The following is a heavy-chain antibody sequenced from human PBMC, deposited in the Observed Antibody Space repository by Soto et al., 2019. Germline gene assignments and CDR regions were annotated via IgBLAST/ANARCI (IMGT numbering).Heavy chain of an antibody. J-gene: IGHJ5*02. CDR1: GFTFSSYA. CDR3: AKDGIAARRLNWFDP. V-gene: IGHV3-23*01. Sequence: GGSLRLSCAASGFTFSSYAMSWVRQAPGKGLEWVSAISGSGGSTYYADSVKGRFTISRDNSKNTLYLQMNSLRAEDTAVYYCAKDGIAARRLNWFDPWGQGTLVTVSS. D-gene: IGHD6-6*01. CDR2: ISGSGGST.